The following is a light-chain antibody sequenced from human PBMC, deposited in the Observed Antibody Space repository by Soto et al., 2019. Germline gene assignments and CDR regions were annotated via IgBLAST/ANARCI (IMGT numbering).Light chain of an antibody. V-gene: IGKV3-20*01. CDR3: QQYASSPWT. CDR2: GAS. CDR1: QSVTSNY. Sequence: EIVLTQSPGTLSLSPGERATLSCRASQSVTSNYLAWYQQKPGQAPSLLIYGASARAAGIPDRFSGSGTGTDFALTISGLEPEDFAVYFGQQYASSPWTVGQGTKVEIK. J-gene: IGKJ1*01.